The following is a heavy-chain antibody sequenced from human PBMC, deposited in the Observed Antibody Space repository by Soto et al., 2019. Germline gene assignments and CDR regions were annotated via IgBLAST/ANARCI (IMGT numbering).Heavy chain of an antibody. CDR1: GYTFTSYG. CDR3: ARVEVRITMIVVDPYYFDY. CDR2: ISAYNGNT. D-gene: IGHD3-22*01. Sequence: ASVKASCKASGYTFTSYGISWVRQAPGQGLEWMGWISAYNGNTNYAQKLRGRVTMTTDTSTSTAYMELRSLRSDDTAVYYCARVEVRITMIVVDPYYFDYWGQGTLVTVS. J-gene: IGHJ4*02. V-gene: IGHV1-18*01.